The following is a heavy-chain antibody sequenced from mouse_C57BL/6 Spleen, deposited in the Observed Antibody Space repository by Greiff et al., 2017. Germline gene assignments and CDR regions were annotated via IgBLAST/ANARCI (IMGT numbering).Heavy chain of an antibody. Sequence: QVQLQQPGTELVKPGASVKLSCKASGYTFTSYWMHWVKQRPGQGLEWIGNINPSNGGTNYNEKFKSKATLTVDKSSSTAYMQLNSLTSEDSAVYYCARALYDYDALFDYWGQGTTLTVSS. J-gene: IGHJ2*01. CDR3: ARALYDYDALFDY. CDR1: GYTFTSYW. CDR2: INPSNGGT. D-gene: IGHD2-4*01. V-gene: IGHV1-53*01.